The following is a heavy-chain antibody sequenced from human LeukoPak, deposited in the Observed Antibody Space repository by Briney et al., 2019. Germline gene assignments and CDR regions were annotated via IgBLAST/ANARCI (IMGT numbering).Heavy chain of an antibody. CDR1: GFTFSSYG. V-gene: IGHV3-30*18. Sequence: GRSLRLSCAASGFTFSSYGMHWVRQAPGKGPEWVAVISYDGSNKYYADSVKGRFTISRDNSKNTLYLQMNSLRAEDTAVYYCAKDFWSGYYRMYYFDYWGQGTLVTVSS. CDR3: AKDFWSGYYRMYYFDY. D-gene: IGHD3-3*01. CDR2: ISYDGSNK. J-gene: IGHJ4*02.